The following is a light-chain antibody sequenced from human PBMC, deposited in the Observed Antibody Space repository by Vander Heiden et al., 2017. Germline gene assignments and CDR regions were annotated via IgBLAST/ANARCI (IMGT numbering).Light chain of an antibody. V-gene: IGKV3-20*01. CDR3: QQYRGSPLT. J-gene: IGKJ4*01. Sequence: VLTQSPGTLSLSPGERATLSCRASQSVDSSYLAWYQQKPGQAPSLLIYGASSRATGIPDRFSGSGSGTDFTLTITRMEPEDVAVYYCQQYRGSPLTFGGGTKVEIK. CDR2: GAS. CDR1: QSVDSSY.